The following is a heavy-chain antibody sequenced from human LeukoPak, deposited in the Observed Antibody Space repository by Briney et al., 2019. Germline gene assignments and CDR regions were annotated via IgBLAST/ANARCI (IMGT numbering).Heavy chain of an antibody. CDR1: GFTVSSNY. V-gene: IGHV3-53*01. CDR2: IYSGGST. Sequence: PGVKLRLYCAASGFTVSSNYMSWVRQAPGKGLVWVSVIYSGGSTYSADSVKGRFTISRDNSKNTLYFQMNSLRAEDTAVYYCASSVLRYFVWLSHFDYWGQGTLVTVSS. CDR3: ASSVLRYFVWLSHFDY. D-gene: IGHD3-9*01. J-gene: IGHJ4*02.